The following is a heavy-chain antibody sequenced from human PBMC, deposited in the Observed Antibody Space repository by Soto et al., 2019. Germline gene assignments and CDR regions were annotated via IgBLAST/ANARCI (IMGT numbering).Heavy chain of an antibody. D-gene: IGHD6-13*01. CDR2: ISGSGGTT. J-gene: IGHJ1*01. V-gene: IGHV3-23*01. CDR3: AKDQAAAGTISRYFQH. Sequence: EVQLLESGGDLVQPGGSLRLYCAASEFTFSSYAMSWVRQAPGKGLEWVSGISGSGGTTYYADSVKGRFTIYRDNSKSTLYLQMNSLRAEDTAMYYCAKDQAAAGTISRYFQHWGQGTLVTVSS. CDR1: EFTFSSYA.